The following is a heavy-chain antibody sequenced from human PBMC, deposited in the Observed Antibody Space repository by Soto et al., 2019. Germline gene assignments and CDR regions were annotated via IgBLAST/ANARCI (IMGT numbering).Heavy chain of an antibody. D-gene: IGHD2-15*01. CDR2: IIPIFGTA. V-gene: IGHV1-69*13. Sequence: APVKVSCKASGGTFSSYAISWVRQAPGQGLEWMGGIIPIFGTANYAQKFQGRVTITADESTSTAYMELSSLRSEDTAVYYCARDSEGGCSGGSCYRNRFDYWGQGTLVTVSS. CDR1: GGTFSSYA. CDR3: ARDSEGGCSGGSCYRNRFDY. J-gene: IGHJ4*02.